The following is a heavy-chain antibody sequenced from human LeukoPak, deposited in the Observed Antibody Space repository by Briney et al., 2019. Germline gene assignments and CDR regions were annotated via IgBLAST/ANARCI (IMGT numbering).Heavy chain of an antibody. V-gene: IGHV1-2*02. Sequence: ASVKVSCKASGYTFTGYYMHWVRQAPGQGLEWMGWINPNSGGTNYAQKFQGRVTMTRDTSISTVYMELSSLRSEDTAVYYCARAGSRSSSSFDYWGQGTLVTVSS. D-gene: IGHD6-13*01. CDR1: GYTFTGYY. CDR3: ARAGSRSSSSFDY. J-gene: IGHJ4*02. CDR2: INPNSGGT.